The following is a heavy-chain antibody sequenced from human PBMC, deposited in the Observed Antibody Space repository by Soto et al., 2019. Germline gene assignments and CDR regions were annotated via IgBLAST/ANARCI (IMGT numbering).Heavy chain of an antibody. D-gene: IGHD3-22*01. J-gene: IGHJ4*02. Sequence: QVQLQESGPGLVKPSQTLSLTCTVSGGSISSGGYYWSWIRQHPGKGLEWIGYIYYSGSTYYNPSLKSRVTRSVDTSKNQFSLKLSSVTAADTAVYYCAREGDSPTNHDSSGYYSDYWGQGTLVTVSS. V-gene: IGHV4-31*03. CDR1: GGSISSGGYY. CDR3: AREGDSPTNHDSSGYYSDY. CDR2: IYYSGST.